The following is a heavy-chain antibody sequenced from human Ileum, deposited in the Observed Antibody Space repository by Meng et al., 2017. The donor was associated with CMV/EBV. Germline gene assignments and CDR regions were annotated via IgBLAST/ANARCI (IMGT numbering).Heavy chain of an antibody. Sequence: LPCAASGFPFGAYSMTWVRQAPGKGLEWVSYITGSGDIIYYADSVKGRFTISRDHAKSSLYLEINSLRAEDTAVYYCARGNYGFDYWGQGTLVTVSS. CDR3: ARGNYGFDY. CDR1: GFPFGAYS. J-gene: IGHJ4*02. D-gene: IGHD4-17*01. V-gene: IGHV3-11*01. CDR2: ITGSGDII.